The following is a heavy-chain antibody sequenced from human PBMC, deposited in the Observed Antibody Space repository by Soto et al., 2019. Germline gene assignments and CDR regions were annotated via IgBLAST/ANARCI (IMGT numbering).Heavy chain of an antibody. Sequence: GGSLRLSCAASGFTFSNAWMNWVRQAPGKGLEWVGRIKSKTDGGTTDYAAPVKGRFTISRDDSKNKLYLQMNSLKTEDTAVYYCHRSDYYGSFAGGNYYYYYGMDVWGQGTTVTVSS. CDR3: HRSDYYGSFAGGNYYYYYGMDV. J-gene: IGHJ6*02. V-gene: IGHV3-15*07. CDR1: GFTFSNAW. CDR2: IKSKTDGGTT. D-gene: IGHD3-10*01.